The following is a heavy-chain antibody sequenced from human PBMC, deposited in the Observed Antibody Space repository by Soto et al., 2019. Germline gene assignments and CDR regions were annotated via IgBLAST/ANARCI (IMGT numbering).Heavy chain of an antibody. V-gene: IGHV1-8*01. CDR2: MNPNSGNT. CDR1: GYTFTSYD. D-gene: IGHD6-13*01. Sequence: QVQLVQSGAEVKKPGASVKVSCKASGYTFTSYDINWVRQATGQGLEWMGWMNPNSGNTGYAQKVQGRVTMTRNTSISTAYMELSSLRSEDTAVYYCARGPGVAAADHYYYYYMDVWGKGTTVTVSS. J-gene: IGHJ6*03. CDR3: ARGPGVAAADHYYYYYMDV.